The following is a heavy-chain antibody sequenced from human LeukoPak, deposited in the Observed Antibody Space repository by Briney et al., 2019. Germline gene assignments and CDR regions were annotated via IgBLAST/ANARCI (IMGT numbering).Heavy chain of an antibody. CDR1: GGTFSSYA. Sequence: SVKVSCKASGGTFSSYAISWVRQAPGQGLEWMGGIIPIFGTANYAQKFQGRVTITADESTSTAYMELSSLRAEDTAVYYCVRNLAVAGTCFDSWGQGTLVTVSS. J-gene: IGHJ4*02. V-gene: IGHV1-69*01. CDR3: VRNLAVAGTCFDS. D-gene: IGHD6-19*01. CDR2: IIPIFGTA.